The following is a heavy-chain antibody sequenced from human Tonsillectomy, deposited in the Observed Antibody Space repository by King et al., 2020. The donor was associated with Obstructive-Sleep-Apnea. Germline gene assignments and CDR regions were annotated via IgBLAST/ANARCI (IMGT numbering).Heavy chain of an antibody. Sequence: QLVQSGGGLVQPGGSLRLSCAASGITFRIYSMNWVRQSPGQGLEWVSYISIICTINYEDSVKSRFTISIDNSKNSLYLQMNSLRAEDTAVYYCARDPRPPYCSSTSCYPTPFDYWGQGTLVTVSS. CDR1: GITFRIYS. CDR3: ARDPRPPYCSSTSCYPTPFDY. J-gene: IGHJ4*02. V-gene: IGHV3-48*01. D-gene: IGHD2-2*01. CDR2: ISIICTI.